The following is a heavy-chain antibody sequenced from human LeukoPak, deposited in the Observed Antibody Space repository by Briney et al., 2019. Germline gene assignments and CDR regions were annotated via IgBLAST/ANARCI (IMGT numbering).Heavy chain of an antibody. CDR1: GFTFSSYG. CDR3: AKERDTAMVTIDY. D-gene: IGHD5-18*01. J-gene: IGHJ4*02. Sequence: GGSLRLSCAASGFTFSSYGMHWVRQAPGKGQEWVAFIRYDGSNKYYADSVKGRFTISRDNSKNTLYLQMNSLRAEDTAVYYCAKERDTAMVTIDYWGQGTLVTVSS. V-gene: IGHV3-30*02. CDR2: IRYDGSNK.